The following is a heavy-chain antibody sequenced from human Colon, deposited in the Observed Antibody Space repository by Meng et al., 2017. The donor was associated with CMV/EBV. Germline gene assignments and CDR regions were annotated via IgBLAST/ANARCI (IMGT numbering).Heavy chain of an antibody. CDR3: ARSAKGVVPAAISGRYNWFDP. V-gene: IGHV1-69*05. J-gene: IGHJ5*02. CDR1: GGTFSSYA. CDR2: IIPNFGTA. D-gene: IGHD2-2*02. Sequence: SVKVSCKASGGTFSSYAISWVRQAPGQGLEWMGGIIPNFGTANYAQKFQGRVTITTDESTSTAYMELSSLRSEDTAVYYCARSAKGVVPAAISGRYNWFDPWGQGTLVTVSS.